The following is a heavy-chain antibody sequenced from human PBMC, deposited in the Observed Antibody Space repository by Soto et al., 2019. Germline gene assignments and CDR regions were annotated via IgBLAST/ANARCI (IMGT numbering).Heavy chain of an antibody. J-gene: IGHJ3*02. Sequence: PGGSLRLSCAASGFTFSSYAMSWVRQAPGKGLEWVSAISGSGGSTYYADSVKGRFTISRDNSKNTLYLQMNSLRAEGTAVYYCAKDFSTYYDFWSGYYFRVGDAFDIWGQGTMVTVSS. D-gene: IGHD3-3*01. CDR1: GFTFSSYA. V-gene: IGHV3-23*01. CDR2: ISGSGGST. CDR3: AKDFSTYYDFWSGYYFRVGDAFDI.